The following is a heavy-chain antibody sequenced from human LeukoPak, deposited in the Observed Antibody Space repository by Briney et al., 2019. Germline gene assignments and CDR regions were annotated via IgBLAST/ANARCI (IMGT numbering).Heavy chain of an antibody. CDR2: IHQSGST. V-gene: IGHV4-4*02. Sequence: SGTLSLTCAVSGDSISRNNWWTWVRQPPGKGLEWIGEIHQSGSTNYIPSLKSRVTMSADKSKNQFSLRLSSVTAADTAVYYCARREYYDSKGYFDYWGQGTLVTVSS. CDR3: ARREYYDSKGYFDY. CDR1: GDSISRNNW. D-gene: IGHD3-22*01. J-gene: IGHJ4*02.